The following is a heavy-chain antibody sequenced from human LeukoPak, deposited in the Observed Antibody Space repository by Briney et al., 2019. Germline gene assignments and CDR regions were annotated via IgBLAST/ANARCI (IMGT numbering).Heavy chain of an antibody. D-gene: IGHD1-26*01. Sequence: ASVKVSCKASGYTFTSYAMHWVRQAPGQRLEWMGWINAGNGNTKYSQKFQGRVTITRDTSASTAYMELSSLRSEDTAVYYCARELGGRWELLIDYWGQGTLVTVSS. J-gene: IGHJ4*02. V-gene: IGHV1-3*01. CDR2: INAGNGNT. CDR3: ARELGGRWELLIDY. CDR1: GYTFTSYA.